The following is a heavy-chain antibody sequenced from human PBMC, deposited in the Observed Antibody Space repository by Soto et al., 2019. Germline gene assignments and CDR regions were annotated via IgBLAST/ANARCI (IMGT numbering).Heavy chain of an antibody. CDR3: AREGVPNYDYWSGDASDL. Sequence: PGGSLRLSCAASGFTFSSYSMSWVRQAPGKGLEWVSSISSSSSFISYADSVKGRFTISRDNANKSLHLEMNSLRAEDTALYYCAREGVPNYDYWSGDASDLWGHGTMVTVSS. D-gene: IGHD3-3*01. J-gene: IGHJ3*01. CDR1: GFTFSSYS. V-gene: IGHV3-21*01. CDR2: ISSSSSFI.